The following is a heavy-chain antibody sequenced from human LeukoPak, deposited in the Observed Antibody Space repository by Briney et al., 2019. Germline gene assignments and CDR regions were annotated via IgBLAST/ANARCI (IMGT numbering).Heavy chain of an antibody. J-gene: IGHJ4*01. V-gene: IGHV3-21*01. Sequence: GGSLRLSCAASGLPLITYSMNWVRQAPGKGLEWVSSISSSSDYIFYADSVKGRFTISRDNAKNSLFLQMNSLRAEDTAIYYCTRTPLSGYYFDYWGQGTLVTVSS. CDR1: GLPLITYS. CDR3: TRTPLSGYYFDY. CDR2: ISSSSDYI. D-gene: IGHD3-3*01.